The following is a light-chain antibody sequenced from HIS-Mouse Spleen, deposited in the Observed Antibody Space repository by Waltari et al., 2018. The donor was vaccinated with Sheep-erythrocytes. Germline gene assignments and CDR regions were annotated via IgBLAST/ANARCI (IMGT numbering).Light chain of an antibody. Sequence: SYELTQPPSVSVSPGQTASIPCSGDKLGDKYACWYQQKPGKSPVLVIYQDSKRPSGIPERFSGSNSGNTATLTISGTQAMDEADYYCQAWDSSHVVFGGGTKLTVL. CDR2: QDS. V-gene: IGLV3-1*01. J-gene: IGLJ2*01. CDR1: KLGDKY. CDR3: QAWDSSHVV.